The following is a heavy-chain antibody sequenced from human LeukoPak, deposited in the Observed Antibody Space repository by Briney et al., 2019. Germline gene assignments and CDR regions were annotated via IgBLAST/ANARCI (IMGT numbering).Heavy chain of an antibody. CDR2: ISGSGGST. V-gene: IGHV3-23*01. CDR3: HYYDSSGYYNYFDY. CDR1: GFTFSSYA. J-gene: IGHJ4*02. Sequence: PGGSLRLSCAASGFTFSSYAMSWVRQAPGKGLEWVSAISGSGGSTYYADSVKGRFTISRDDSKNTLYLQMNSLRAKDTAVYYCHYYDSSGYYNYFDYWGQGTLVTVSS. D-gene: IGHD3-22*01.